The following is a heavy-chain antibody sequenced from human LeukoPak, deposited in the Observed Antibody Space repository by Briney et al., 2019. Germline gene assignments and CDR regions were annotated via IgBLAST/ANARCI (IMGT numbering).Heavy chain of an antibody. J-gene: IGHJ4*02. CDR1: GYTFTSYY. CDR2: INPSGGST. V-gene: IGHV1-46*01. D-gene: IGHD3-9*01. CDR3: ARVSRYYDILTGYWTDYYFDY. Sequence: ASVKVSCKASGYTFTSYYMHWVRQAPGQGLEWMGIINPSGGSTSYAQKFQGRVTMTRDTSTSTVYMELSSLRSEDTAVYYCARVSRYYDILTGYWTDYYFDYWGQGTLVTVSS.